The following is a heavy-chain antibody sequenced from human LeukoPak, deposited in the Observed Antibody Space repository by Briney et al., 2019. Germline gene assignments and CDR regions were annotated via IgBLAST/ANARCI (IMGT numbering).Heavy chain of an antibody. J-gene: IGHJ5*01. V-gene: IGHV4-59*01. CDR1: GGSISSYY. CDR2: IYYSGST. Sequence: SETLSLTCTVSGGSISSYYWSWIRQPPGKGLEWIGYIYYSGSTNYNPSLKSRVTISVDTSKNQFSLKLSSVTAADTAVYYCARVGYSSGWFDSWGQGTLVTVSS. D-gene: IGHD6-19*01. CDR3: ARVGYSSGWFDS.